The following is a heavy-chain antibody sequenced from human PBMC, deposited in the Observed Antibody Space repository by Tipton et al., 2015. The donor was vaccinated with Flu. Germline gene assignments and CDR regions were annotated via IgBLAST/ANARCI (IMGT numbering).Heavy chain of an antibody. Sequence: LVKPSQTLTLTCTFSGFSLSASGVAIGWIRQPPGKALEWLVRVYWDDAKRYSPSLKNRLTITKDTSKNRVVLTMTNMDPVDTATYYCAHTPEGISGYVDWGQGTLATVSS. J-gene: IGHJ4*02. CDR3: AHTPEGISGYVD. CDR1: GFSLSASGVA. CDR2: VYWDDAK. D-gene: IGHD5-12*01. V-gene: IGHV2-5*02.